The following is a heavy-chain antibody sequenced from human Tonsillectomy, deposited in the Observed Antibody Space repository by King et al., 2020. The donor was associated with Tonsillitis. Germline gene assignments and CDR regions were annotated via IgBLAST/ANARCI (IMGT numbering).Heavy chain of an antibody. V-gene: IGHV3-23*04. D-gene: IGHD3-10*01. CDR2: ISGSGGST. Sequence: VQLVESGGGLVQPGGSLRLSCAASGFTFSSYAMSWVRQAPGKGLEWVSAISGSGGSTYYADSVKGRFTISRDNSKNTLYLQMNSLRAEDAAVYYCAIVWSSGGVGGDYWGQGTLVTVSS. CDR1: GFTFSSYA. CDR3: AIVWSSGGVGGDY. J-gene: IGHJ4*02.